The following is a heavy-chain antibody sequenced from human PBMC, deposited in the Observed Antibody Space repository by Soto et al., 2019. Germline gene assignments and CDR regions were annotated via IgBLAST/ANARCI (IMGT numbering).Heavy chain of an antibody. CDR2: INAGNGNT. V-gene: IGHV1-3*01. CDR3: AREPTHFRVVMGDY. J-gene: IGHJ4*02. CDR1: GYTFTSYA. D-gene: IGHD3-3*01. Sequence: ASVKVSCKASGYTFTSYAMHWVRQAPGQRLEWMGWINAGNGNTKYSQKFQGRVTITRDTSASTAYMELSSLRSEDTAVYYCAREPTHFRVVMGDYWGKGTLVTVSS.